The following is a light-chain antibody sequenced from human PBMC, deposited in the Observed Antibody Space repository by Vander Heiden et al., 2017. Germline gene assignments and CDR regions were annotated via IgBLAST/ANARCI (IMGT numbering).Light chain of an antibody. CDR3: TSYTTASTLV. V-gene: IGLV2-14*01. Sequence: QSALTQPASVSGSPGQSITIPCTGTNNDVGGYTYVSWYKQDPGKAPKLIISEVSKRPSGISNRFSGSKSGNTASLTISGLQAEDEGNYYCTSYTTASTLVFGSRTTVTVL. CDR1: NNDVGGYTY. CDR2: EVS. J-gene: IGLJ1*01.